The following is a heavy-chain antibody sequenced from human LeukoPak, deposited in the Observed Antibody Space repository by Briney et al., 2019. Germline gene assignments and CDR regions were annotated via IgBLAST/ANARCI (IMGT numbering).Heavy chain of an antibody. Sequence: GGSLRLSCAASGFTFSSYGMHWVRQAPGKGLEWVAFIRYDGSNKYYADSVKGRFTISRDNSKNTLYLQMNSLRAEDTAVYYCARVRGAGLQYYYMDVWGKGTTVTVSS. CDR1: GFTFSSYG. CDR3: ARVRGAGLQYYYMDV. CDR2: IRYDGSNK. D-gene: IGHD1-26*01. V-gene: IGHV3-30*02. J-gene: IGHJ6*03.